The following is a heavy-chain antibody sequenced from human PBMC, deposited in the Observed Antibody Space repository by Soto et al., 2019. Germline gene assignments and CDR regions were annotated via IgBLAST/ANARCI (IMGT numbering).Heavy chain of an antibody. D-gene: IGHD5-12*01. CDR3: ARGDGYIFDY. J-gene: IGHJ4*02. V-gene: IGHV1-8*01. CDR1: GYTFISYD. Sequence: QVQLVQSGAEGKKPGASVKVSCKASGYTFISYDINWVRQATGQGLEWMGWMNPNTGDTGYAQKFQGRVTMTRNTSINTANMELSSLRSDDPAVYFCARGDGYIFDYWGQGTLVTVSS. CDR2: MNPNTGDT.